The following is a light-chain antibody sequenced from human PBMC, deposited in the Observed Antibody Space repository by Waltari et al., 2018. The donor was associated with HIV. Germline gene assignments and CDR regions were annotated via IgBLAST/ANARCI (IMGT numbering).Light chain of an antibody. V-gene: IGLV2-14*01. CDR2: DVS. CDR3: SSYTSSSTLV. Sequence: QSALTQPASVSGSPGQSLTISCTGTSSDVGGYNYVSWYQQHPDKAPKLMIYDVSNRPSGVSNRFLGSNSGNTASRPISGLQAENEADYYCSSYTSSSTLVFGGGTKLTVL. J-gene: IGLJ2*01. CDR1: SSDVGGYNY.